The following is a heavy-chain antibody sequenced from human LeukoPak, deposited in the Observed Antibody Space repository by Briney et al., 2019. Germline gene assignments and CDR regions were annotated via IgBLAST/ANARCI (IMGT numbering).Heavy chain of an antibody. J-gene: IGHJ4*02. CDR3: ARRTGYYDSIFFDY. D-gene: IGHD3-22*01. CDR1: GYTFSNYW. V-gene: IGHV5-51*01. CDR2: IYPGDSET. Sequence: EESLKISCKASGYTFSNYWIGWVRQMPGKGLEWMGIIYPGDSETRYSPSFQGQVTVSADKSVNTAYLQWSSLKASDTAMYYCARRTGYYDSIFFDYWGQGTLVTVSS.